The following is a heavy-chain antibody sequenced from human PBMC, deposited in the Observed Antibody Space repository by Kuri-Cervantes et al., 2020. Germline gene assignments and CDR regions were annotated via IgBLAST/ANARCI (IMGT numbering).Heavy chain of an antibody. CDR3: ARDRGYDFWSGYRVYYYYYMDV. CDR1: GYTFTSYG. Sequence: ASVKVSCKASGYTFTSYGISWVRQAPGQGLEWMGWISAYNGNTNYAQKLQGRVTMTTDTSTSTAYMELRSLRSDDTAVYYCARDRGYDFWSGYRVYYYYYMDVWGKGTTVTVSS. V-gene: IGHV1-18*01. D-gene: IGHD3-3*01. CDR2: ISAYNGNT. J-gene: IGHJ6*03.